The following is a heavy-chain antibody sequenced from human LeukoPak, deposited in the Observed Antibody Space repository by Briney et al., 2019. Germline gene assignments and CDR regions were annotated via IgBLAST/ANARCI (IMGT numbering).Heavy chain of an antibody. V-gene: IGHV1-69*05. CDR1: GGTFSSYA. D-gene: IGHD1-26*01. CDR2: IIPIFGTA. CDR3: ARGGPTTGLGSY. J-gene: IGHJ4*02. Sequence: SVKVSCKASGGTFSSYAISWVRQAPGQGLEWMGGIIPIFGTANYAQKFQGRVTITTDESTSTAYMELSSLRSEDTAVYYCARGGPTTGLGSYWGQGTLVTVSS.